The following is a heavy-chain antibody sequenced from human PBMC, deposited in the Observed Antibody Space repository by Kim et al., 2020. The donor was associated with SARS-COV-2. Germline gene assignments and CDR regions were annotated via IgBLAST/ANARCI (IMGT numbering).Heavy chain of an antibody. Sequence: GGSLRLSCVTSGFTFSDSSIQWVRQASGKGLEWVGRIRSKANSYKTTYTESVKGRFAMSRDDSRHTAYLKMNSLRDEDTAVYYCTRAGRPARDWLDSLG. D-gene: IGHD2-2*01. V-gene: IGHV3-73*01. CDR1: GFTFSDSS. J-gene: IGHJ5*01. CDR3: TRAGRPARDWLDS. CDR2: IRSKANSYKT.